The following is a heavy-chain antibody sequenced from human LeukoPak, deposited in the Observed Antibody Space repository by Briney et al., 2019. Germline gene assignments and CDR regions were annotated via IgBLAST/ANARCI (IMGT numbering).Heavy chain of an antibody. CDR1: GGSISSNSYY. CDR3: ARTRYSYGSGSYYQKGHYYFDY. D-gene: IGHD3-10*01. J-gene: IGHJ4*02. CDR2: INHSGST. Sequence: SETLSLTCSVSGGSISSNSYYWSWIRQPPGKGLEWIGEINHSGSTNYNPSLKSRVTISVDTSKNQFSLKLSSVTAADTAVYYCARTRYSYGSGSYYQKGHYYFDYWGQGTLVTVSS. V-gene: IGHV4-39*07.